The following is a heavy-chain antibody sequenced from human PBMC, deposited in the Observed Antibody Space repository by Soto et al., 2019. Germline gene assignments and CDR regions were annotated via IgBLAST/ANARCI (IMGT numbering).Heavy chain of an antibody. CDR2: ISYDGSNK. CDR1: GFTFSSYA. D-gene: IGHD1-26*01. V-gene: IGHV3-30-3*01. J-gene: IGHJ2*01. Sequence: QVQLVESGGGVVQPGRSLRLSCAASGFTFSSYAMHWVRQAPGKGLEWVAVISYDGSNKYYADSVKGRFTISRDNSRNTRYLQMNSLRAEDTAVYYCARDRRIVGATGYFDLWGRGTLVTVSS. CDR3: ARDRRIVGATGYFDL.